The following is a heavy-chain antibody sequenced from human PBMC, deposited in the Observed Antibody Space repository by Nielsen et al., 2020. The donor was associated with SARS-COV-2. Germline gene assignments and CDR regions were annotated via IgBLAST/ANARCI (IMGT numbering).Heavy chain of an antibody. CDR1: GCTFTSYY. CDR2: INPRDDIT. CDR3: ARDLRTMITFGGAGIFNWFDP. V-gene: IGHV1-46*01. D-gene: IGHD3-16*01. Sequence: ASVKVSCKASGCTFTSYYVHWVRQAPGQGLEWMGIINPRDDITRYAQKFQGRVTMTRDTSTSTVYMELSSLRSEDTAVYYCARDLRTMITFGGAGIFNWFDPWGQGTLVTVSS. J-gene: IGHJ5*02.